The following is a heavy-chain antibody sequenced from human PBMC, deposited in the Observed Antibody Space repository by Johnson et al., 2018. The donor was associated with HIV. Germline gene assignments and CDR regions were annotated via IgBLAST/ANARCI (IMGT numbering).Heavy chain of an antibody. V-gene: IGHV3-74*03. CDR2: INTDGSNI. CDR1: GFTFSSHW. J-gene: IGHJ3*02. Sequence: VQLVESGGGLVQPGGSLRLSCAASGFTFSSHWMHWVRQVPGTGLVWVSHINTDGSNIMYANSVKGRFTISRDNAKNRLYLQMNSLRVEDTALYYCTRDGLDAFDMWGQGTMVTVSS. CDR3: TRDGLDAFDM.